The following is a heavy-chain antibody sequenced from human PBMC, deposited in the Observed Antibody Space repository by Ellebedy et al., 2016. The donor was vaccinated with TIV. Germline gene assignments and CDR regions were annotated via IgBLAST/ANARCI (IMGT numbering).Heavy chain of an antibody. CDR1: GFTFRSYA. CDR2: IKHNGSEK. Sequence: GGSLRLSXAASGFTFRSYAMHWVRQAPGKGLEWVANIKHNGSEKYYVDSVKGRFTISRDNAKTSLFLQMSSLRGEDTAVYYCARAAHFYSYGMDVWGQGTTVTVSS. CDR3: ARAAHFYSYGMDV. V-gene: IGHV3-7*01. J-gene: IGHJ6*02.